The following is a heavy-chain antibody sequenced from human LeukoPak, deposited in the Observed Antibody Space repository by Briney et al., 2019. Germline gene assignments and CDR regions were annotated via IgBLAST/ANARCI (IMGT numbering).Heavy chain of an antibody. CDR1: GFTVSSNY. CDR3: ASQDVFH. CDR2: IDNGGST. Sequence: PQWSLRLSCLASGFTVSSNYVSGVRQAPGKGMEWVSVIDNGGSTYYANSAKGRFTISRDNPKNPMYLQMTSLRAEDTAVYNCASQDVFHWGQGTLVTVSS. J-gene: IGHJ4*02. D-gene: IGHD3-10*02. V-gene: IGHV3-66*02.